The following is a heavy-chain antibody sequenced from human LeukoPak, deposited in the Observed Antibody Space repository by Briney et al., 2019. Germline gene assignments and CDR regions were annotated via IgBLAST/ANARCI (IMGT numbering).Heavy chain of an antibody. V-gene: IGHV3-48*03. CDR1: GFTFSSYE. CDR3: AREGLWGAARDAFDI. D-gene: IGHD6-6*01. Sequence: PGGSLRLSCAAPGFTFSSYEMKWVRQAPGKGLEWVSYISISGSTIYYADSVKGRFTISRDNAKNSLYLQMNSLRVEDTAVYYCAREGLWGAARDAFDIWGQGTMVTVSS. J-gene: IGHJ3*02. CDR2: ISISGSTI.